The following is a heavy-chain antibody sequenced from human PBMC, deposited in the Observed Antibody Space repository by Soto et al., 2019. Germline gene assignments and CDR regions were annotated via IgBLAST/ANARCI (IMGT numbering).Heavy chain of an antibody. J-gene: IGHJ6*02. CDR2: ISGSGDNT. CDR3: AKVHFSYGMDV. CDR1: GFTFSNYA. D-gene: IGHD3-3*02. V-gene: IGHV3-23*01. Sequence: PGGSLRLSCAGSGFTFSNYAMSWVRQAPGKGLERVSAISGSGDNTYYADCVKGRFTISRDNSRNTLYLQMNSLRAEDTAVYYSAKVHFSYGMDVWGQGTTVTVSS.